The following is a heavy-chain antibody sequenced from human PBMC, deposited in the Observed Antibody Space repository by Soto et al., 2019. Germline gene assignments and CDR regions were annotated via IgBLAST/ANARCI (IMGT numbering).Heavy chain of an antibody. CDR3: ARGEGSGYQQD. CDR1: GGTFSSYT. Sequence: QVQLVQSGAEVKKPGSSVKVSCKASGGTFSSYTISWVRQAPGQGLEWMGRIIPILGIANYAQKFQGRVTITADKSTSTAYRELSSLRSEDTAVYYCARGEGSGYQQDWGQGTLVTVSS. J-gene: IGHJ4*02. CDR2: IIPILGIA. V-gene: IGHV1-69*02. D-gene: IGHD5-12*01.